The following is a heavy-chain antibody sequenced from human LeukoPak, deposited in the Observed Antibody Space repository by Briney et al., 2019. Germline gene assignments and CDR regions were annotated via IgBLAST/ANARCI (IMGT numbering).Heavy chain of an antibody. Sequence: SETLSLTCTVSGGSISGSYWRWIRQPPGKGLEWIAYMYNSGSTNYNPSLKSRVTISIDTSKNQFSLKLSSLTAADTAIYYCARGIESYGDYGYWGQGILVTVSS. D-gene: IGHD4-17*01. CDR2: MYNSGST. CDR3: ARGIESYGDYGY. V-gene: IGHV4-59*01. CDR1: GGSISGSY. J-gene: IGHJ4*02.